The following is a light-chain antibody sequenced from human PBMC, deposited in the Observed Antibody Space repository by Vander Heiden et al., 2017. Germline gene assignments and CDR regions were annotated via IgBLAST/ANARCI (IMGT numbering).Light chain of an antibody. CDR3: QQYDSYPRT. J-gene: IGKJ2*02. V-gene: IGKV1-8*01. Sequence: AIRMTQSPSSFSASTGDRVTITCRASQGISSYLAWYQQKPGKAPKLLTYAASTLQSGVPSRFSGSGSGTDFTLTISCLQSEDFATYYCQQYDSYPRTFGQGTKLEI. CDR2: AAS. CDR1: QGISSY.